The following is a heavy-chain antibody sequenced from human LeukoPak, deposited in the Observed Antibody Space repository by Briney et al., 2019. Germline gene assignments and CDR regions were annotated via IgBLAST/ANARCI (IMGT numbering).Heavy chain of an antibody. CDR1: GGSISSYY. Sequence: SETLSLTCTVSGGSISSYYWSWIRQPPGKGLEWIGYIYYSGSTNYNPSLKSRVTISVDTSKNQFSLKLSSVTAADTAVYYCARARYSYGYYYYMDVWGKGTTVTVSS. CDR2: IYYSGST. D-gene: IGHD5-18*01. V-gene: IGHV4-59*01. CDR3: ARARYSYGYYYYMDV. J-gene: IGHJ6*03.